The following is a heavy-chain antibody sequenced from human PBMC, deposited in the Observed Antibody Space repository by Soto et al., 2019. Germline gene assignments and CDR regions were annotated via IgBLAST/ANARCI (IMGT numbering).Heavy chain of an antibody. CDR1: GFTFSSYW. CDR2: IKQDGSEK. V-gene: IGHV3-7*01. Sequence: GGSLRLSCAASGFTFSSYWMSWVRQAPGKGLEWVANIKQDGSEKYYVDSVKGRFTISRDNAKNSLYLQMNSLRAEDTAVYYCARFNWNYGSYFDYWRQGTLVTVSS. J-gene: IGHJ4*02. D-gene: IGHD1-7*01. CDR3: ARFNWNYGSYFDY.